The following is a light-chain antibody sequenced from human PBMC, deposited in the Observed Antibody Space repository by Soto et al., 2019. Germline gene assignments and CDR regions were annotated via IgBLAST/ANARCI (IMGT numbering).Light chain of an antibody. CDR1: SSDFGSRT. J-gene: IGLJ2*01. V-gene: IGLV2-14*01. CDR2: EVS. Sequence: QSVLTQPPSASGTPGQRVTISCSGSSSDFGSRTVNWYQQHPGKAPKLMIYEVSNRPSGVSNRFSGSKSGNTASLTISGLQAEDEADYYCSSYSSSTTRVVFGGGTKLTVL. CDR3: SSYSSSTTRVV.